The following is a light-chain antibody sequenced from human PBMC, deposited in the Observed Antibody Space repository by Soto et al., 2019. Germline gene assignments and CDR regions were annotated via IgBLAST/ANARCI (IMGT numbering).Light chain of an antibody. V-gene: IGKV3-15*01. Sequence: EIVMTQSPATMSVSPGERPTLSCRASQSVSSDLAWYQQKPGQAPRVLIYGASTRATGIPARFSGSGSGTEFTLTISSLQSEDFAVYYCQHYNNWPRTFGGGTKVDIK. CDR3: QHYNNWPRT. CDR2: GAS. J-gene: IGKJ4*01. CDR1: QSVSSD.